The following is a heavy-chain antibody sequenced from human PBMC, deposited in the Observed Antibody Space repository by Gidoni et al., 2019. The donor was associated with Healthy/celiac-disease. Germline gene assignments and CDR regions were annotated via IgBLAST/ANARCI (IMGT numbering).Heavy chain of an antibody. CDR2: ISGSGGST. CDR3: AKEGPMVRGVIIEIDY. D-gene: IGHD3-10*01. CDR1: GCTFSSYA. J-gene: IGHJ4*02. V-gene: IGHV3-23*04. Sequence: EVQLVESGGGLVQLGGSLRLSCAASGCTFSSYAMSWVRQARRKGLEWVSAISGSGGSTYYADSVKGRFTISRDNSKNTLYLQMNSLRAEDTAVYYCAKEGPMVRGVIIEIDYWGQGTLVTVSS.